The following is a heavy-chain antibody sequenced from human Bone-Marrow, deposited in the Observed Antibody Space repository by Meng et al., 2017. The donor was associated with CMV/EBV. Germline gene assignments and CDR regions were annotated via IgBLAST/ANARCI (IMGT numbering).Heavy chain of an antibody. CDR3: ASSITGTTSAFDI. CDR1: GGSISSGGYY. CDR2: IYYSGST. J-gene: IGHJ3*02. D-gene: IGHD1-7*01. V-gene: IGHV4-31*03. Sequence: SETPSLTCTVSGGSISSGGYYWSWIRQHPGKGLEWIGYIYYSGSTYYNPSLKSRVTISVDTSKNQFSLKLSSVTAADTAVYYCASSITGTTSAFDIWGQGKMVTVS.